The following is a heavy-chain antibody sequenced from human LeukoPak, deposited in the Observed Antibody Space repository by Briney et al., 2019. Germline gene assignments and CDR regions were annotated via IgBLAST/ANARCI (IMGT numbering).Heavy chain of an antibody. V-gene: IGHV3-23*01. CDR2: IRGSGDMT. CDR1: GFTFSSYA. D-gene: IGHD2-21*02. CDR3: AKDAAMTTIYYFDY. Sequence: GGSLRLSCATSGFTFSSYAMSWVRQAPGKGLEWVSAIRGSGDMTYYADSVKGRFTVARDNSKTTLYLQMNSLRAEDTAVYYCAKDAAMTTIYYFDYWGQGTLVTVSS. J-gene: IGHJ4*02.